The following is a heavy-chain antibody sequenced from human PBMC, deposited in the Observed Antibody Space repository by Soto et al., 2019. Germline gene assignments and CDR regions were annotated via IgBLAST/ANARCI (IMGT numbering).Heavy chain of an antibody. D-gene: IGHD4-17*01. J-gene: IGHJ4*02. Sequence: SETLSLTCTVSGDSLDGGDSYWSWIRQPPGKGLEWIGYIYHYGSTSYNPSLKSRLIISVDTSKNQFSLKASSVTGADTAVYYCARGVYADYSYYFEYWGQGALVTVSS. CDR3: ARGVYADYSYYFEY. V-gene: IGHV4-30-4*01. CDR1: GDSLDGGDSY. CDR2: IYHYGST.